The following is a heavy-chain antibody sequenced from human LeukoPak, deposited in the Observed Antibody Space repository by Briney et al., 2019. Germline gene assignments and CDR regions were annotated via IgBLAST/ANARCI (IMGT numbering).Heavy chain of an antibody. V-gene: IGHV4-59*01. CDR1: GGSINNYY. CDR2: VYYTGST. Sequence: PSETLSLTCTVSGGSINNYYWSWIRQPPGKAVEWIGYVYYTGSTNYNPSLKSRVTISVDSSKTQFSLNLRSATAADTAVYFCARGGSYYGYWGQGTLVTVSS. J-gene: IGHJ4*02. CDR3: ARGGSYYGY. D-gene: IGHD1-26*01.